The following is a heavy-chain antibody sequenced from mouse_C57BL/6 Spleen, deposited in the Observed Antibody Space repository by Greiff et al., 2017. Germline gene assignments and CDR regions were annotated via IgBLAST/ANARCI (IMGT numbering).Heavy chain of an antibody. J-gene: IGHJ3*01. V-gene: IGHV1-64*01. CDR2: IHPNSGST. CDR1: GYTFTSYW. CDR3: ARPYDYVAWFAY. Sequence: VQLQQPGAELVKPGASVKLSCKASGYTFTSYWMHWVKQRPGQGLEWIGMIHPNSGSTNYNEKFKSKATLTVDKSSSTAYMQLSSLSSEDSAVYYCARPYDYVAWFAYWGQGTLVTVSA. D-gene: IGHD2-4*01.